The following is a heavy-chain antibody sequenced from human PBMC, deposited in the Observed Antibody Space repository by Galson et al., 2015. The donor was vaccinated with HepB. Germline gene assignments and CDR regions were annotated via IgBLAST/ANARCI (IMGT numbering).Heavy chain of an antibody. J-gene: IGHJ6*03. CDR2: ISYDGSNK. CDR1: GFTFSSYA. D-gene: IGHD3-10*01. Sequence: SLRLSCAASGFTFSSYAMHWVRQAPGKGLEWVAVISYDGSNKYYADSVKGRFTISRDNSKNTLYLQMNSLRAEDTAVYYCAKDFRVVRSGEFSASVRVYYMDVWGKGTTVTVSS. CDR3: AKDFRVVRSGEFSASVRVYYMDV. V-gene: IGHV3-30-3*01.